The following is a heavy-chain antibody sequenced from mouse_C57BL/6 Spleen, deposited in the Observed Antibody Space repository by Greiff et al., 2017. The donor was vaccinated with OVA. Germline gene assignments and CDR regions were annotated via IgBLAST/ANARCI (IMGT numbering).Heavy chain of an antibody. V-gene: IGHV6-6*01. Sequence: EVNVVESGGGLVQPGGSMKLSCAASGFTFSDAWMDWVRQSPEKGLEWVAEIRNKANNHATYYAESVKGRFTISRDDSKSSVYLQMNSLRAEDTGIYYCTRLFTTVVATDYWGQGTSVTVSS. D-gene: IGHD1-1*01. CDR2: IRNKANNHAT. CDR1: GFTFSDAW. J-gene: IGHJ4*01. CDR3: TRLFTTVVATDY.